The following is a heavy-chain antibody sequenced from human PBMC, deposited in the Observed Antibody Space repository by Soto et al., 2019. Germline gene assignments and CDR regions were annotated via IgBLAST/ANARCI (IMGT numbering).Heavy chain of an antibody. Sequence: QITLKESGPTLVKPTQTLTLTCTFSGFSLSTSGVGVGWIRQPPGKALEWLALIYWDDDKRYSPSLKSRLTITKNTPKHQVVQKISKMDPDEPTTCYCAPRQGGVDAKDSGWFVNLFDPWGQGTLVTVSS. V-gene: IGHV2-5*02. J-gene: IGHJ5*02. CDR2: IYWDDDK. CDR3: APRQGGVDAKDSGWFVNLFDP. D-gene: IGHD6-19*01. CDR1: GFSLSTSGVG.